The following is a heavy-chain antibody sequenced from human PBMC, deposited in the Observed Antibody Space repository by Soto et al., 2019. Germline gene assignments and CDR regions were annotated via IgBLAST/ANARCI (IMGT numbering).Heavy chain of an antibody. D-gene: IGHD1-1*01. V-gene: IGHV1-18*01. CDR3: ARGRYGDY. CDR1: GYTFTSYG. CDR2: ISAHNGNT. Sequence: QVHLVQSGAEVKKPGASVKVSCKGSGYTFTSYGITWVRQAPGQGLEWMGWISAHNGNTDYAQKLQGRVTVTRDTSTSTAYMELGGLGSDDTAVYYCARGRYGDYWGQGALVTVSS. J-gene: IGHJ4*02.